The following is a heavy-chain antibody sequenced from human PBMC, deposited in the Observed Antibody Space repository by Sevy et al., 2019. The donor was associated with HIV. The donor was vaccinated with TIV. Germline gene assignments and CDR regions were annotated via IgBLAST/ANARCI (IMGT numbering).Heavy chain of an antibody. V-gene: IGHV4-38-2*01. CDR3: VEDKNDYGGSYFES. J-gene: IGHJ4*02. CDR1: HYSIRSAYQ. Sequence: SETLSLTCAVSHYSIRSAYQWGWIRQSPWKGLEWIGSIYPRGSAFYNPSLKSRLSISVDMSKNQFSLNLRSVTAADTAVYYCVEDKNDYGGSYFESWGPGTLVTVSS. CDR2: IYPRGSA. D-gene: IGHD4-17*01.